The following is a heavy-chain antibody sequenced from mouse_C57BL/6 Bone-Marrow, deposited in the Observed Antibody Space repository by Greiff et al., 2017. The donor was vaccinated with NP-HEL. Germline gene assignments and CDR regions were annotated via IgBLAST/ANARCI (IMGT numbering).Heavy chain of an antibody. Sequence: QVQLQQSGAELARPGASVKLSCKASGYTFTSYGISWVKQRTGQGLEWIGEIYPRSGNTYYNEKFKGKATLTADKSSSTAYMERRSLTSEDSAVYFCARNIHYYGSSYWYFDVWGTGTTVTVSS. D-gene: IGHD1-1*01. CDR1: GYTFTSYG. CDR3: ARNIHYYGSSYWYFDV. V-gene: IGHV1-81*01. J-gene: IGHJ1*03. CDR2: IYPRSGNT.